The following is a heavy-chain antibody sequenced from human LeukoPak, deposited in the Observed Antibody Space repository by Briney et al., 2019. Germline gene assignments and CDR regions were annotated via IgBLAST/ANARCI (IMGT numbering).Heavy chain of an antibody. J-gene: IGHJ4*02. CDR3: AKFEGLCGSANTCYHFDC. D-gene: IGHD2-2*01. CDR1: GFTFSTYA. V-gene: IGHV3-23*01. Sequence: PGGSLRLSCDASGFTFSTYAMSWVRQAPGEGLEWVSGLSGSGGSTWYADSVKGRFTISRDNSKNTVYLHMNSLRAEDTAVYYRAKFEGLCGSANTCYHFDCWGQGTLVTVSS. CDR2: LSGSGGST.